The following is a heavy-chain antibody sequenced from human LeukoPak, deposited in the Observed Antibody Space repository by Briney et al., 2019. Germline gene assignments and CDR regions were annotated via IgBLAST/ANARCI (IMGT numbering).Heavy chain of an antibody. CDR2: INSDGSST. J-gene: IGHJ4*02. CDR1: GFTFRSYR. D-gene: IGHD1-26*01. CDR3: ARDRNTGSSYENLFEY. V-gene: IGHV3-74*01. Sequence: GGSRTLSCAASGFTFRSYRMHWVRQAPGKGRVGVSRINSDGSSTSYADSVKGRFTISRDNAKHALYLQMNSLRAEDTSVYYCARDRNTGSSYENLFEYWGQGSLVTVSS.